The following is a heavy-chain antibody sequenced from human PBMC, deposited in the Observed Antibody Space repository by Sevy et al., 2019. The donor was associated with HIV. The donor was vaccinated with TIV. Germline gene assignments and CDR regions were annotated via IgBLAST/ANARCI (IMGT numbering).Heavy chain of an antibody. CDR2: VNWNGGST. V-gene: IGHV3-20*04. CDR3: AKEIGSSGGDLYYYCMDV. CDR1: GFNFDDYA. D-gene: IGHD6-19*01. J-gene: IGHJ6*02. Sequence: GGSLRLSCATSGFNFDDYAMSWVRQAPGKGLEWVSGVNWNGGSTAYADSVRGRFTITRDTAKKSVFLQMNSLRTEDTAVYYCAKEIGSSGGDLYYYCMDVWGQGTTVTVSS.